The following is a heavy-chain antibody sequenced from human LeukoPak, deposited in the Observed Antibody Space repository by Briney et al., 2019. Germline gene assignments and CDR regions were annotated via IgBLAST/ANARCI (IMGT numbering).Heavy chain of an antibody. D-gene: IGHD3-3*01. CDR1: GYTFTGYY. CDR2: INPNSGGT. Sequence: TSVKVSCKASGYTFTGYYMHWVRQAPGQGLEWMGWINPNSGGTNYAQKFQGRVTMTRDTSISTAYMELSRLRSDDTAVYYCARDGGRDLYYYMDVWGKGATVTVSS. V-gene: IGHV1-2*02. CDR3: ARDGGRDLYYYMDV. J-gene: IGHJ6*03.